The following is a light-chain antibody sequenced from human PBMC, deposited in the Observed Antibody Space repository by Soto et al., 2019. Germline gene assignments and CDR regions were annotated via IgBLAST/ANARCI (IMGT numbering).Light chain of an antibody. V-gene: IGKV3-15*01. CDR3: QQYNNWWT. CDR1: QSVSNN. J-gene: IGKJ1*01. CDR2: GAS. Sequence: EIVMTQSPATLSVSPGERATLSCRASQSVSNNLAWYQKKPGQAPRLLIYGASTRATDIPARFSGSGSGTEFTLTNSSRQSEDFSVYYCQQYNNWWTFGQGTREEIK.